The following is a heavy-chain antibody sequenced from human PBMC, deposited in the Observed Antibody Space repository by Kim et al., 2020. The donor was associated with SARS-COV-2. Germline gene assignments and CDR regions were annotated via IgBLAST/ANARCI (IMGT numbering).Heavy chain of an antibody. CDR3: ARQGDVGVASYYYYGVDV. Sequence: GESLKISCKGSGYSFTSYWIGWVRQMPGKGLEWMGIIYPGDSDTRYSPSFQGQVTILAAKPISTAYLQWISLKAQDTAMYYCARQGDVGVASYYYYGVDVCGQGTPVPFSS. V-gene: IGHV5-51*01. J-gene: IGHJ6*02. CDR1: GYSFTSYW. D-gene: IGHD3-3*01. CDR2: IYPGDSDT.